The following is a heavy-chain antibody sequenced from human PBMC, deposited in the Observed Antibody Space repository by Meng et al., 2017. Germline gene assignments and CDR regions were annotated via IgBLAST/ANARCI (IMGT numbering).Heavy chain of an antibody. V-gene: IGHV4-4*02. J-gene: IGHJ4*02. CDR3: ARAQLSRLFDS. D-gene: IGHD2-2*01. CDR1: GDCICGTYG. CDR2: ATHSGST. Sequence: LEEPGPGLVKSSVALSLICAVSGDCICGTYGWRWRRLPRGKGLVCRGEATHSGSTYYNPSLQSRVPISVDLYSNQFSLRLFSVTAADTAVYFCARAQLSRLFDSWGQGALVTVSS.